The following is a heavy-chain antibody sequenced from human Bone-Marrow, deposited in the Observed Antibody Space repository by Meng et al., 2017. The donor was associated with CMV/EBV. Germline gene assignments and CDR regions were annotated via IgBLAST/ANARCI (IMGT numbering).Heavy chain of an antibody. V-gene: IGHV3-48*03. CDR3: ARAAGWCSSTSCYGDYYGMDV. CDR1: GFTFSSYE. CDR2: ISSSGSTI. D-gene: IGHD2-2*01. Sequence: GESLKISCAASGFTFSSYEMNWVRQAPGKGLEWVSYISSSGSTIYYADSVKGRFTISRDNAKNSLYLQMNSLRAEDTAVYYCARAAGWCSSTSCYGDYYGMDVWGQGTTVTVYS. J-gene: IGHJ6*02.